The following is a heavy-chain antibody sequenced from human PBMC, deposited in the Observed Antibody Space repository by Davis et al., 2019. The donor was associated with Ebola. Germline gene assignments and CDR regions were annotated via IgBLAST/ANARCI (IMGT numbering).Heavy chain of an antibody. J-gene: IGHJ4*02. V-gene: IGHV3-30*18. Sequence: GGSLRLSCAASGFIFTTYAMYWVRQGPGKGLEWVALISFDGSNKYYADSVKGRFTLSRDNSQNNLVLQMNSLRPDDTAVYYCAKGSRGFELDYWGQGTLVSVSS. CDR2: ISFDGSNK. D-gene: IGHD3-9*01. CDR3: AKGSRGFELDY. CDR1: GFIFTTYA.